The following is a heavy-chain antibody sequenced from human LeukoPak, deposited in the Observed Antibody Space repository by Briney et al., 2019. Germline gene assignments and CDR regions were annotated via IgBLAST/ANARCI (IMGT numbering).Heavy chain of an antibody. J-gene: IGHJ4*02. CDR2: IIPIFGTA. CDR1: GGTFSSYA. Sequence: GASVKVSCKASGGTFSSYAISWVRQAPGQGLEWMGGIIPIFGTANYAQKFQGRVTITTDESTSTAYMELSSLRSEDTAVYYCARGYCSSTSCLIDYWGQGTLVTVSS. D-gene: IGHD2-2*01. CDR3: ARGYCSSTSCLIDY. V-gene: IGHV1-69*05.